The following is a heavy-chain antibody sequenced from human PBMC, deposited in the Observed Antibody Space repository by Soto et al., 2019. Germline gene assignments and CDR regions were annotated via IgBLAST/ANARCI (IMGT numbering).Heavy chain of an antibody. CDR3: AKAQGRRGSIAAAGDY. V-gene: IGHV3-30*18. J-gene: IGHJ4*02. Sequence: GGSLRLSCAASGFTFSSYGMHWVRQAPGKGLEWVAVISYDGSNKYYAYSVKGRFTISRDNSKNTLYLQMNSLRAEDTAVYYCAKAQGRRGSIAAAGDYWGQGTLVTVSS. CDR1: GFTFSSYG. CDR2: ISYDGSNK. D-gene: IGHD6-13*01.